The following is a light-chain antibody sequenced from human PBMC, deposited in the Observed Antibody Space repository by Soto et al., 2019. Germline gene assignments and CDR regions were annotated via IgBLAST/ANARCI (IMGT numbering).Light chain of an antibody. CDR2: RAS. J-gene: IGKJ1*01. V-gene: IGKV3-20*01. CDR1: QNVSSSY. CDR3: QEYGTSRA. Sequence: ESVLTQSPGTLSLSPGERATLSCRASQNVSSSYLAWYQQKPGQAPRLLIYRASSRATGIPDRFSGSGSGTDFTLTISRLEPEDFAVYYCQEYGTSRAFGQGTKVEIK.